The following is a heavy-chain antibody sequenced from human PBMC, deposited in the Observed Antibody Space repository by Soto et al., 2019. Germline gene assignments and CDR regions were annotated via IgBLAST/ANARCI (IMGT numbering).Heavy chain of an antibody. Sequence: PSETLSLTCTVSGGSISSYYWSWIRQPPGKGLEWIGYIYYSGSTNYNPSLKSRVTISVDTSKNQFSLKLSSVTAADTAVYYCARQQYYYDSRSYYFDYWGQGTLVTSPQ. J-gene: IGHJ4*02. CDR2: IYYSGST. CDR3: ARQQYYYDSRSYYFDY. D-gene: IGHD3-22*01. V-gene: IGHV4-59*01. CDR1: GGSISSYY.